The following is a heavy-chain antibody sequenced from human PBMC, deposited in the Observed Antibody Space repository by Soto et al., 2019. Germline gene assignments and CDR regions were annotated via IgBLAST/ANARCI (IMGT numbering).Heavy chain of an antibody. CDR2: ISSSSSYI. J-gene: IGHJ4*02. D-gene: IGHD3-3*01. CDR1: GFTFSSYS. Sequence: LRLSCAASGFTFSSYSMNWVRQAPGKGLEWVSSISSSSSYIYYADSVKGRFTISRDNAKNSLYLQMNSLRAEDTAVYYCARDPEGDFWSGYLDYWGQGTLVTVSS. V-gene: IGHV3-21*01. CDR3: ARDPEGDFWSGYLDY.